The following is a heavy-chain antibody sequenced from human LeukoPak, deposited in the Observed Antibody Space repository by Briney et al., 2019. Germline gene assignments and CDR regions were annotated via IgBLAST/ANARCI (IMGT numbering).Heavy chain of an antibody. CDR1: GFTFNDYA. Sequence: GGSLRLSCAASGFTFNDYAMHWVRRAPGKGLEWVSSVTWNSATIAYADSVKGRFTISRDNAKNSLYLQMNSLRIEDMAFYYCAKGGRATRLDDAFDIWGQGTMVAVSS. CDR2: VTWNSATI. D-gene: IGHD6-6*01. V-gene: IGHV3-9*03. J-gene: IGHJ3*02. CDR3: AKGGRATRLDDAFDI.